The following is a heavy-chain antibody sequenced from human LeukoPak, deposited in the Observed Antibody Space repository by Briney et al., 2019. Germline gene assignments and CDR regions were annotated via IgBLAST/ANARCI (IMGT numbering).Heavy chain of an antibody. CDR2: IIPIFGTA. J-gene: IGHJ6*03. Sequence: ASVKVSCKASGGTFSNYAISWVRQAPGQGLEWMGGIIPIFGTAKYAQRFQGRVTITADESWSTAYMELSSLRSEDTAVYYCAKDAGRQLDYYYYYMDVWGKGTTVTISS. V-gene: IGHV1-69*13. D-gene: IGHD1-26*01. CDR1: GGTFSNYA. CDR3: AKDAGRQLDYYYYYMDV.